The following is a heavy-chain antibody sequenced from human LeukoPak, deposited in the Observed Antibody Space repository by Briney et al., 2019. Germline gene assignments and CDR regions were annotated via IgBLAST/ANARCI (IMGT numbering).Heavy chain of an antibody. D-gene: IGHD4-17*01. J-gene: IGHJ5*02. CDR3: ARITETTRRFDP. V-gene: IGHV6-1*01. Sequence: SQTLSLTCAISGDSVSSFSATWSWIRQSPSRGLEWLRRTYYRSKWYNDYAVSVKSRITFNADTSKNQFSLQLNSVTPEDTAVYFCARITETTRRFDPWGQGTLVTVSS. CDR2: TYYRSKWYN. CDR1: GDSVSSFSAT.